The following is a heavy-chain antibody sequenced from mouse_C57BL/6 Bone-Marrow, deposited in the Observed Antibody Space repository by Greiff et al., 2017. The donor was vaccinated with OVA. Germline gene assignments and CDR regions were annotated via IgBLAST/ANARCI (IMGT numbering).Heavy chain of an antibody. J-gene: IGHJ3*01. V-gene: IGHV1-19*01. CDR2: INPYNGGT. CDR3: ARDYYGSSPAWFAY. CDR1: GYTFTDYY. D-gene: IGHD1-1*01. Sequence: EVQGVESGPVLVKPGASVKMSCKASGYTFTDYYMNWVKQSHGKSLEWIGVINPYNGGTSYNQKFKGKATLTVDKSSSTAYMELNSLTSEDSAVYYCARDYYGSSPAWFAYWGQGTLVTVSA.